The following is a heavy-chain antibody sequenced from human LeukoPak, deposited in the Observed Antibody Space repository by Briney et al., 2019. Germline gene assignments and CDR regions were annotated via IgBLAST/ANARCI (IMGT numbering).Heavy chain of an antibody. CDR1: GFTFSGSA. Sequence: GGSLKLSCAASGFTFSGSAMHWVRQASGKGLEWVGRIRSKANSYATAYAASVKGRFTISRDDSKNTAYLQMNSLKTEDTAVYYCKSGPGSYEGDFTWGQGTLVTVSS. CDR3: KSGPGSYEGDFT. V-gene: IGHV3-73*01. CDR2: IRSKANSYAT. J-gene: IGHJ5*02. D-gene: IGHD3-16*01.